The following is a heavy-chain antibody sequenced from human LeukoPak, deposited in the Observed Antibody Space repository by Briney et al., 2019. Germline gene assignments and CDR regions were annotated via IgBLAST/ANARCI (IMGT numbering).Heavy chain of an antibody. CDR2: TYYRSKWYN. J-gene: IGHJ4*02. V-gene: IGHV6-1*01. CDR3: ARDSRDGSSWWGAYYDS. D-gene: IGHD6-13*01. Sequence: PSQTLSLACVISGDSVSGSSAAWNWIRQSPSRGLEWLGRTYYRSKWYNYYAPSVRSRITIKSDTSKNQFSLHLNSVTPEDTAVYYCARDSRDGSSWWGAYYDSWGQGTLVTVSS. CDR1: GDSVSGSSAA.